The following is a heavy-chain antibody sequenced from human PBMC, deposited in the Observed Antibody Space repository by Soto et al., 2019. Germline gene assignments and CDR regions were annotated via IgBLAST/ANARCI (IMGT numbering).Heavy chain of an antibody. CDR2: ITHSGST. Sequence: QVQLQQWGAGLLIPSETLSLTCAVYGASFTAYSWNWIRQPPGMGPEWIGEITHSGSTNYNPSLKVRLTMSVDTSNQHFSLSLTSVTAADTAVYYWARGTASGWSYYYGTDVWGQGTRVTVSS. V-gene: IGHV4-34*01. CDR1: GASFTAYS. CDR3: ARGTASGWSYYYGTDV. D-gene: IGHD6-19*01. J-gene: IGHJ6*02.